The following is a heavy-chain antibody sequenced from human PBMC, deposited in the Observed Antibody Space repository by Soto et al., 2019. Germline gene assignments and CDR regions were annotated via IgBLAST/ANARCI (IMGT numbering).Heavy chain of an antibody. CDR1: GFAFSIYW. J-gene: IGHJ4*02. D-gene: IGHD1-20*01. CDR3: VRENNGGPEF. Sequence: GGSLRLSCAASGFAFSIYWMMWVRQAPGKGLEWVANIKEDGSEKYHVDSVKGRFTISRDNAKNSLYLQLNSLRAEDTAIYYCVRENNGGPEFWGQGIMVTVSS. V-gene: IGHV3-7*01. CDR2: IKEDGSEK.